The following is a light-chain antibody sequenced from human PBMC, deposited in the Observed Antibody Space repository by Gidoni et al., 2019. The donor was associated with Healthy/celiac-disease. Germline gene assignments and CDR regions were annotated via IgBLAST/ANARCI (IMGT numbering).Light chain of an antibody. J-gene: IGKJ3*01. CDR3: QKYNSAPPT. Sequence: DIQMTQSPSALSASVGDRLTIPCRASQGISNYLAWYQQKPGKVPKLLIYAASTLQSGVPSRFSGSGSGTDFTLTISSLQPEDVATYYCQKYNSAPPTFXXXTKVDIK. CDR2: AAS. V-gene: IGKV1-27*01. CDR1: QGISNY.